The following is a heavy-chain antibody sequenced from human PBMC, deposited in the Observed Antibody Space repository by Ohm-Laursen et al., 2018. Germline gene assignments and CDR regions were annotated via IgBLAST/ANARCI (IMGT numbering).Heavy chain of an antibody. Sequence: SLRLSCAASGFTFSSYAMHWVRQAPGKGLEWVAVISYDGSNKYYADSVKGRFTISRDNSKNTLYLQMNSLRAEDTAVYYCAKAPNYGSGRGYYYYGMDVWGQGTTVTVSS. CDR3: AKAPNYGSGRGYYYYGMDV. V-gene: IGHV3-30*18. CDR2: ISYDGSNK. J-gene: IGHJ6*02. CDR1: GFTFSSYA. D-gene: IGHD3-10*01.